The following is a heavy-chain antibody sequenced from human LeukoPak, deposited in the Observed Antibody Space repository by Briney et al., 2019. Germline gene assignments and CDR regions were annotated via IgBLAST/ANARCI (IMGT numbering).Heavy chain of an antibody. V-gene: IGHV4-39*01. D-gene: IGHD2-21*01. CDR3: ARAAPGDDAFDI. CDR2: IYYSGST. Sequence: PSETLSLTCTVSGGSTSSSSYYWGWIRQPPGKGLEWIGSIYYSGSTYYSPSLKSRVTISVDTSKNQFSLKLSSVTAADTAVYYCARAAPGDDAFDIWGQGTMVTVSS. CDR1: GGSTSSSSYY. J-gene: IGHJ3*02.